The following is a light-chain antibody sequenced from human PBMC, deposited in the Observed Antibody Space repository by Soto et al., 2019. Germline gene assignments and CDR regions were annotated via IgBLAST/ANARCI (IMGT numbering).Light chain of an antibody. CDR3: QQYDSYCT. CDR2: KAS. Sequence: DIQMTQSPSSVSASVGDRVTITCRASQGISSWLAWYQQKPGKAPRLLIYKASSLESGVPSRFSGSGSGTEFTLTISSLQPDDSATYYCQQYDSYCTFGGGTKVEI. J-gene: IGKJ4*01. V-gene: IGKV1-5*03. CDR1: QGISSW.